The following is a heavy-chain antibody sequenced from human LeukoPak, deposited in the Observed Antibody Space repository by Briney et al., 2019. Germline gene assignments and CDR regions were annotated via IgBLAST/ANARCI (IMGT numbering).Heavy chain of an antibody. J-gene: IGHJ5*02. V-gene: IGHV1-18*01. D-gene: IGHD6-19*01. CDR2: ISAYNGNT. Sequence: ASVKVSCKASGYTFTSYGISWVRQAPGQGLEWMGWISAYNGNTNYAQKLQGRVIMTTDTSTSTAYMELRSLRSDDTAVYYCAREEGSSGWTNWFDPWGQGTLVTVSS. CDR3: AREEGSSGWTNWFDP. CDR1: GYTFTSYG.